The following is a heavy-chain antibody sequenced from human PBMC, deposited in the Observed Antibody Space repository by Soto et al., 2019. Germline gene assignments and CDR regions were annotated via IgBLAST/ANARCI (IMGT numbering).Heavy chain of an antibody. CDR2: TYYRSKWYN. J-gene: IGHJ5*02. CDR3: ASGLWFGEFLQNWFDP. Sequence: SQTLSLTYAISGDSVSTNSAAWNWIRQSPSRGLEWLGRTYYRSKWYNDYAVSVKSRITINPDTSKNQFSLQLNSVTPEDTAVYYCASGLWFGEFLQNWFDPWAQGTLVTVSS. D-gene: IGHD3-10*01. CDR1: GDSVSTNSAA. V-gene: IGHV6-1*01.